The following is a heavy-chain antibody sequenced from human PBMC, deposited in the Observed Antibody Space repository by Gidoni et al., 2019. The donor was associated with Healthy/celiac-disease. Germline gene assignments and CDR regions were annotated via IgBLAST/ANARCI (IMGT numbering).Heavy chain of an antibody. D-gene: IGHD3-10*01. CDR1: GCSISSGSYY. CDR2: IYTSGST. V-gene: IGHV4-61*02. Sequence: QVQLQESGPGLVKPSQTLSLTCTVSGCSISSGSYYWSWIRQPAGKGLEWIGRIYTSGSTNYNPSLKSRVTISVDTSKNQFSLKLSSVTAADTAVYYCARVAVLWFGEADYRGQGTLVTVSS. CDR3: ARVAVLWFGEADY. J-gene: IGHJ4*02.